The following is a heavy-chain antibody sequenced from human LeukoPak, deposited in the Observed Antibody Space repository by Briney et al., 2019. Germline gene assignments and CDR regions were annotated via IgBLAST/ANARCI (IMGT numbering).Heavy chain of an antibody. CDR3: AKDRDLNYYGSGSYFDY. CDR2: ISWNRGSI. D-gene: IGHD3-10*01. CDR1: GFTFDDYA. Sequence: GGSLRLSCAASGFTFDDYAMHWVRQAPGKGLEWFSSISWNRGSIGYADSVKGRFTISRDNAKNFLYLQMNSLGAEDTALYYCAKDRDLNYYGSGSYFDYWGQGTLVTVSS. V-gene: IGHV3-9*01. J-gene: IGHJ4*02.